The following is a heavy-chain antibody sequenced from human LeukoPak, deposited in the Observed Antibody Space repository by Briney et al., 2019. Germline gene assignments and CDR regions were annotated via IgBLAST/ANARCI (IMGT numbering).Heavy chain of an antibody. D-gene: IGHD3-3*01. Sequence: SETLSLTCTVSGGSISSYYWSWIRQPPGKGLEWIGYIYYSGSINYNPSLKSRVTISVDTSKNQFSLKLSSVTAADTAVYYCARGKTYYDFWSSGYFDYWGQGTLVTVSS. CDR3: ARGKTYYDFWSSGYFDY. CDR1: GGSISSYY. V-gene: IGHV4-59*01. CDR2: IYYSGSI. J-gene: IGHJ4*02.